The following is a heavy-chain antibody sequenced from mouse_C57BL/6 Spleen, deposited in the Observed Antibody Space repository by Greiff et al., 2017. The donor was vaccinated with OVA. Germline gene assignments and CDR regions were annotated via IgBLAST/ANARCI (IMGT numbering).Heavy chain of an antibody. J-gene: IGHJ2*01. CDR1: GYTFTSYW. D-gene: IGHD1-1*01. V-gene: IGHV1-69*01. Sequence: QVQLQQPGAELVMPGASVKLSCKASGYTFTSYWMHWVKQRPGQGLEWIGEIDPSDSYTNYHQKFKGKSTLTVDTTSSTAYMQLSSLTSEDSAVYYCARKDLYYYCSGDYWGQGTTLTVSS. CDR3: ARKDLYYYCSGDY. CDR2: IDPSDSYT.